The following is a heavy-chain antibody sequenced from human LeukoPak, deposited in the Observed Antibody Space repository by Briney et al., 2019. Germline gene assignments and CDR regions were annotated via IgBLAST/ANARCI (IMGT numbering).Heavy chain of an antibody. CDR2: FDPEDGET. Sequence: ASVKVSCKVSGYTLTELSMHWVRQAPGKGLEWIGDFDPEDGETIYAQKFQGRVTMTEDTSTDTAYVELSSLRSEDTAVYYCATEKNYDNWFDPWGQGTLVTVSS. D-gene: IGHD1-7*01. J-gene: IGHJ5*02. CDR1: GYTLTELS. V-gene: IGHV1-24*01. CDR3: ATEKNYDNWFDP.